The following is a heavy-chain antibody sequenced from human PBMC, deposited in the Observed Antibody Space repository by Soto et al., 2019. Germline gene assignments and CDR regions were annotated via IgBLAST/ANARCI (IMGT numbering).Heavy chain of an antibody. V-gene: IGHV3-23*01. CDR2: FSGRSGDT. J-gene: IGHJ4*02. CDR1: GFSISTHA. CDR3: ARDSSAWPNYFDS. D-gene: IGHD6-19*01. Sequence: EVQLLESGGGLVQPGGSLRLSCVASGFSISTHALTWVRQAPGKGLEWVSSFSGRSGDTYYAASVKGRFTISGDSSKNTVILKMNTLRPDDTAVYYCARDSSAWPNYFDSWGQGIQVTVSS.